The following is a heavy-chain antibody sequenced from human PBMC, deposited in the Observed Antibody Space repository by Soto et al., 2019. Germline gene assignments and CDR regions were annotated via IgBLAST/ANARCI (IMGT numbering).Heavy chain of an antibody. J-gene: IGHJ4*02. CDR3: ARVGYSGYDTIYYFDY. D-gene: IGHD5-12*01. CDR2: ISYDGSNK. V-gene: IGHV3-30-3*01. CDR1: GFTFSSYA. Sequence: QVQLVESGGGVVQPGRSPRLSCAASGFTFSSYAMHWVRQAPGKGLEWVAVISYDGSNKYYADSVKGRFTISRDNSKNTLYLQMNSLRAEDTAVYYCARVGYSGYDTIYYFDYWGQGTLVTVSS.